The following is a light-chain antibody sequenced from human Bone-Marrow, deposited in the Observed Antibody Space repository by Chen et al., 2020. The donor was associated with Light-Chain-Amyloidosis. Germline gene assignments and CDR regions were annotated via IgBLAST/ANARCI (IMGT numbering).Light chain of an antibody. J-gene: IGKJ4*01. CDR3: MQGIQLPLT. V-gene: IGKV2D-29*02. Sequence: DVALTQTPLSVSVTPGQPASISCKSSQSLLHRDGKTYLYWYLQKPGQSPQLLIYEVSKRFSGVPDRFSGSGSGTDFTLRIGRVDADDVGIYYCMQGIQLPLTFGGGTKVEIK. CDR1: QSLLHRDGKTY. CDR2: EVS.